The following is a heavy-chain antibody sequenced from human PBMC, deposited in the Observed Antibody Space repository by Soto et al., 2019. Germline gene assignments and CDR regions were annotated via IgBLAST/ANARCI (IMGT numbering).Heavy chain of an antibody. CDR2: ISGYNGKT. CDR1: GYTFTSYG. D-gene: IGHD2-21*02. V-gene: IGHV1-18*01. Sequence: QVQLVQSGGEVKKPGASVKVSCKASGYTFTSYGISWVRQAPGQGLEWMGWISGYNGKTNYAQKVQDRATMTTDTSTSTVYMELRSLGSDDTAVYYCAREGDVPYYYYEMDVWGQGTTVTVSS. CDR3: AREGDVPYYYYEMDV. J-gene: IGHJ6*02.